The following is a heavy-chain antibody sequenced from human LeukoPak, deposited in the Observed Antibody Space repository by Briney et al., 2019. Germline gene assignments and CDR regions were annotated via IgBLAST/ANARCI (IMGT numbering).Heavy chain of an antibody. CDR2: IGTSGRPI. J-gene: IGHJ6*03. Sequence: GGSLRLSCAASGFGLSGHSLNWVRQTPGKGLEWVAYIGTSGRPIYYADSVKGRFTISRDNAKNSQYLQIDNLRAEDTAVYYCARDQRASDFWRAFYSMDLWGKGTTVIVSS. CDR1: GFGLSGHS. CDR3: ARDQRASDFWRAFYSMDL. D-gene: IGHD3-3*01. V-gene: IGHV3-48*01.